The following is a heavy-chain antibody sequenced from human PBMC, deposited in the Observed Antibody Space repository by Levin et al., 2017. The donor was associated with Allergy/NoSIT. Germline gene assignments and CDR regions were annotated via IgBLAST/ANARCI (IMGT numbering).Heavy chain of an antibody. CDR1: GGSISSGDYY. J-gene: IGHJ3*02. CDR3: ARENVDIVATIDAFDS. CDR2: IYYSGST. V-gene: IGHV4-30-4*01. D-gene: IGHD5-12*01. Sequence: LRLSCTVSGGSISSGDYYWSWIRQPPGKGLEWIGYIYYSGSTYYNPSLKSRVTISVDTSKNQFSLKLSSVTAADTAVYYCARENVDIVATIDAFDSWGQGTMVTVSS.